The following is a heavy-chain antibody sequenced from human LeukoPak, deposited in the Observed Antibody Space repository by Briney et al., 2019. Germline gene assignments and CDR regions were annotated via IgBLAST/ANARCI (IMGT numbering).Heavy chain of an antibody. J-gene: IGHJ5*02. V-gene: IGHV4-59*01. CDR2: IYYTGAT. D-gene: IGHD3-22*01. CDR1: GYSISSSY. CDR3: ARGFYDSSGYSNCFDP. Sequence: SETLSLTCAVSGYSISSSYRSWIRQIPGKTLEWIAYIYYTGATSYNLSPMSRGTMSIDTSKNQCHLILKSVTAADTAVYYCARGFYDSSGYSNCFDPWGQGTLVTVPS.